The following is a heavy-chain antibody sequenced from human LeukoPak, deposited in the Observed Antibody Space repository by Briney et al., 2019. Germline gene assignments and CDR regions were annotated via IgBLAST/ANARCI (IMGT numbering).Heavy chain of an antibody. CDR3: AKEIYYYDSSGYPLDY. Sequence: GGSLRLSCAASGFTFSFYSMNWVRQAPGKGLEWVSYISGSSSIIYYADSVKGRFTISRENAKNSLSLQMNSLRAEDTAVYYCAKEIYYYDSSGYPLDYWGQGTLVTVSS. J-gene: IGHJ4*02. CDR2: ISGSSSII. CDR1: GFTFSFYS. D-gene: IGHD3-22*01. V-gene: IGHV3-48*04.